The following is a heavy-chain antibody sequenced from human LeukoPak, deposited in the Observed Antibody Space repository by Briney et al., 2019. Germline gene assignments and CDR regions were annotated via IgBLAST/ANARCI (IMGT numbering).Heavy chain of an antibody. Sequence: ASVKVSCKASGYTFTSYDINWVRQAPGQGLEWMGWMNPNSGNTGYAQTFQGRVTMTRNTSISTAYMELSSLRSEDTAVYYCARGGRDGYNRHNWFDPWGQGTLVTVSS. CDR3: ARGGRDGYNRHNWFDP. J-gene: IGHJ5*02. V-gene: IGHV1-8*01. D-gene: IGHD5-24*01. CDR2: MNPNSGNT. CDR1: GYTFTSYD.